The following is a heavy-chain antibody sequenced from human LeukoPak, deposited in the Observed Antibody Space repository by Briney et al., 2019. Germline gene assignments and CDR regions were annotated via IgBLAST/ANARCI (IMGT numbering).Heavy chain of an antibody. V-gene: IGHV3-7*03. D-gene: IGHD4-23*01. J-gene: IGHJ4*02. Sequence: GGSLRLSCAASGFTFSSYWMSWVRQAPGKGLEWVANIKQDGSEKYYVDSVKGRFTISRDNAKNSLYLQMNSLRSDDTAVYYCARDRATVATPYFDCWGQGTLVTVSS. CDR1: GFTFSSYW. CDR3: ARDRATVATPYFDC. CDR2: IKQDGSEK.